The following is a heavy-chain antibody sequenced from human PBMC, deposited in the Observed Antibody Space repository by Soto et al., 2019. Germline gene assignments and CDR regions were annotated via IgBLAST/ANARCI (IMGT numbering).Heavy chain of an antibody. V-gene: IGHV4-31*02. CDR2: IYHSGST. CDR1: GGSISSGGYY. D-gene: IGHD3-3*01. J-gene: IGHJ4*02. CDR3: ARGSLTNFFDY. Sequence: PSETLSLTCTVSGGSISSGGYYWSWIRQHPGKGLEWIGYIYHSGSTYYNPSLKSRVTMSVDKSKNQFSLKLSSVTAADTAVYYCARGSLTNFFDYWGQGTPVTVSS.